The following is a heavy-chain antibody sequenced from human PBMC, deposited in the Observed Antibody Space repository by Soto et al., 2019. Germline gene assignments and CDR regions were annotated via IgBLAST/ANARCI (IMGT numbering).Heavy chain of an antibody. CDR2: IYYSGFT. Sequence: SETLSLTCNVSGGSISSGDYYWSWIRQPPGKGLEWIGYIYYSGFTNYNPSLKSRVTISVDTSKNQFSLKLSSVTAADTAVYYCARRYSGYGDYWGQGTLVTVSS. J-gene: IGHJ4*02. V-gene: IGHV4-30-4*01. CDR1: GGSISSGDYY. D-gene: IGHD5-12*01. CDR3: ARRYSGYGDY.